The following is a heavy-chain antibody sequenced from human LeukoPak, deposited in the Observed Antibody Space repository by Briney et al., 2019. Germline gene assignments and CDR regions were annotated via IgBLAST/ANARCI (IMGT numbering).Heavy chain of an antibody. J-gene: IGHJ4*02. CDR2: IYTSGST. D-gene: IGHD3-22*01. CDR1: GGSISSGSYY. V-gene: IGHV4-61*02. CDR3: ARRYYYDSSGYDN. Sequence: SQTLSLTCTVSGGSISSGSYYWSWIRQPAGKGLEWIGRIYTSGSTNYNPSLKSRVTISVDTSKNQFSLKLSSVTAADTAVYYCARRYYYDSSGYDNWGQGTLVTVSS.